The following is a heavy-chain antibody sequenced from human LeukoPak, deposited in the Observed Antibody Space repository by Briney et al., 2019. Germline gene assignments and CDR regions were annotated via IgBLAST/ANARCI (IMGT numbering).Heavy chain of an antibody. J-gene: IGHJ3*02. CDR2: IYYSGST. D-gene: IGHD3-10*01. CDR3: ARSGSSMSYAFDI. Sequence: PSETLSLTCTVSGGSISSYYWSWIRQPPGKGLEWIGYIYYSGSTNYNPSLKRRVTISVDTSKNQYSLKLSSVTAADTAVYYCARSGSSMSYAFDIWGQGTMVTVSS. CDR1: GGSISSYY. V-gene: IGHV4-59*01.